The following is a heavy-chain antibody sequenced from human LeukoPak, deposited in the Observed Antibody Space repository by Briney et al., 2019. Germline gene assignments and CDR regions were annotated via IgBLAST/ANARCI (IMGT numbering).Heavy chain of an antibody. CDR3: ATKQWLAPPPDS. Sequence: GGSLRLSCAASVFTFSKYWMLWVRQAPGKGLESVSRINTDGTVTTYADSVKGRFTVSRDNADNTMFLQMNSVRDEDTAVYYCATKQWLAPPPDSWGQGTPVTVSS. CDR2: INTDGTVT. J-gene: IGHJ4*02. CDR1: VFTFSKYW. D-gene: IGHD6-19*01. V-gene: IGHV3-74*01.